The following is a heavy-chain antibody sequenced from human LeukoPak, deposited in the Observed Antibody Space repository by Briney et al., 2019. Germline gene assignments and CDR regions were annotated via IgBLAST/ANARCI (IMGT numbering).Heavy chain of an antibody. D-gene: IGHD5-18*01. CDR3: ARGGSARYTAMDY. Sequence: ASVKVSCKASGYTLTSFYMNWVRQAPGQGLEWLGIINPSGGSTNHAQKFQGTVTMTRDTSTSPVYMELSSLRSEDTAVYYCARGGSARYTAMDYWGQGTLVSVSS. J-gene: IGHJ4*02. CDR1: GYTLTSFY. CDR2: INPSGGST. V-gene: IGHV1-46*01.